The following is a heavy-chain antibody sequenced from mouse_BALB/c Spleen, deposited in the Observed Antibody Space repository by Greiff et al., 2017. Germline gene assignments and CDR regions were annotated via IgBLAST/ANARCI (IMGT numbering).Heavy chain of an antibody. D-gene: IGHD1-1*01. CDR1: GYTFTDNN. J-gene: IGHJ2*01. V-gene: IGHV1S29*02. CDR3: ARESTVVATDYFDY. Sequence: EVQLQQSGPELVKPGASVKISCKASGYTFTDNNMHWVKQSHGKSLEWIGYIYPYNGGTGYNQKFKSKATLTVDNSSSTAYMELRSLTSEDSAVYYCARESTVVATDYFDYWGQGTTLTVSS. CDR2: IYPYNGGT.